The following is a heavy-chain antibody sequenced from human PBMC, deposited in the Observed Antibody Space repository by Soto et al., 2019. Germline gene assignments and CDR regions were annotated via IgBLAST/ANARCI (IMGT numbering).Heavy chain of an antibody. D-gene: IGHD5-18*01. CDR2: IYPGDSDT. J-gene: IGHJ5*02. V-gene: IGHV5-51*01. CDR3: ARSGYSYVGWFDP. Sequence: GVSLQVSCKGSGYSFTSYWSGWVRQMPGKGLEWMGIIYPGDSDTRYSPSFQGQVTISADKSISTAYLQWSSLKASDTAMYYCARSGYSYVGWFDPWGQGTLVTVSS. CDR1: GYSFTSYW.